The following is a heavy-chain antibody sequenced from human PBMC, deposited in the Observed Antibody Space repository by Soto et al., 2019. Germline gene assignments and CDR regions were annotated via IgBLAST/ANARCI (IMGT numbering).Heavy chain of an antibody. V-gene: IGHV4-59*08. D-gene: IGHD1-1*01. Sequence: QVQLQESGPGLVKPSETLSLTCTVSGGSISVYQWSWIRQSPGEALECIGHINYRGSTNYNPSLKGRVTMSVDTSNNQFPLKLHAVTAADTAVHYCPRLVGHWNNYHSYGLDVWGQGTMVTVSS. CDR3: PRLVGHWNNYHSYGLDV. J-gene: IGHJ6*02. CDR2: INYRGST. CDR1: GGSISVYQ.